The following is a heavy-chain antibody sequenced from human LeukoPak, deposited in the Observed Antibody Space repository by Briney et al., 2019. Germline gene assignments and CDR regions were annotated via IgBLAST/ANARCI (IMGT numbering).Heavy chain of an antibody. CDR2: MHPGGTT. J-gene: IGHJ4*02. D-gene: IGHD3-10*02. CDR1: GGSISSYF. V-gene: IGHV4-59*01. Sequence: SETLSLTCTVSGGSISSYFWTWIRQPPGKGLEWVGNMHPGGTTKFHPSLEGRVTMSIDTSNKQFSLRLRSVTAADTATYYCAKTGSLFGRFLDHWGPGALVIVSS. CDR3: AKTGSLFGRFLDH.